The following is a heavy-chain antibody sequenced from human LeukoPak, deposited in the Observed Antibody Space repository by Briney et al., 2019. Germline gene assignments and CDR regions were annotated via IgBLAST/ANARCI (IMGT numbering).Heavy chain of an antibody. J-gene: IGHJ6*04. V-gene: IGHV4-59*01. CDR1: GGSISSYY. CDR2: IYYSGST. CDR3: ARQRIRSGFHYMDV. D-gene: IGHD5-18*01. Sequence: SETLSLTCTVSGGSISSYYWSWIRQPPGKGLEWIGYIYYSGSTNYNPSLKSRVTISVDTSKNQFSLKLSSVTAADTALYYCARQRIRSGFHYMDVWGEGATVTISS.